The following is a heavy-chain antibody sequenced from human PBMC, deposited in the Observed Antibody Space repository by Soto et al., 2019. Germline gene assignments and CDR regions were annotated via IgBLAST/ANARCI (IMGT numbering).Heavy chain of an antibody. D-gene: IGHD3-16*01. CDR1: GGSFSGYY. V-gene: IGHV4-34*01. CDR3: ARGPLMTSYHNWRSPDRGYFGF. J-gene: IGHJ4*02. Sequence: SLTCAVSGGSFSGYYWNWIRQRPGKGLEWLGEISRSGSATYNPSLKGRVTMSVDTSKNQISLNVTSVTAADTALYYCARGPLMTSYHNWRSPDRGYFGFCGQLTRITVSS. CDR2: ISRSGSA.